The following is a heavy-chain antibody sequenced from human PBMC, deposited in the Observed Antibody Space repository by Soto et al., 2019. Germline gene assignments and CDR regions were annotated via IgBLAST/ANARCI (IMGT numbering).Heavy chain of an antibody. D-gene: IGHD3-3*01. CDR3: AREMRDEYYDFWSGPYNWFDP. CDR2: IIPIFGTA. V-gene: IGHV1-69*01. CDR1: GGTFSSYA. J-gene: IGHJ5*02. Sequence: QVQLVQSGAEVKKPGSSVKVSCKASGGTFSSYAISWVRQAPGQGLEWMGGIIPIFGTANYAQKFQGRVTITADESTSTAYMELSSLRSEDTAVYYCAREMRDEYYDFWSGPYNWFDPWGQGTLVTVSS.